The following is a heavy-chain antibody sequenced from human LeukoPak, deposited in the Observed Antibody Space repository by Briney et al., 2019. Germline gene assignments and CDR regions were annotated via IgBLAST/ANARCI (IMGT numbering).Heavy chain of an antibody. V-gene: IGHV3-7*01. CDR2: IKQDGSEK. J-gene: IGHJ6*03. CDR1: GFTFSSYW. D-gene: IGHD3-3*01. CDR3: ARDRAFWSGYYRTYYYYYMDV. Sequence: GGSLRLSCAASGFTFSSYWMSWVRQAPGMGLEWVANIKQDGSEKYYVDSVKGRFTISRDNAKNSLYLQMNSLRAEDTAVYYCARDRAFWSGYYRTYYYYYMDVWGKGTTVTVSS.